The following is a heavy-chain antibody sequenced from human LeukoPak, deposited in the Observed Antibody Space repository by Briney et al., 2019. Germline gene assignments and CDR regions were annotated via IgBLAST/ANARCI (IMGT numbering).Heavy chain of an antibody. CDR1: GGSVNSGSYY. CDR2: IYYRGST. D-gene: IGHD7-27*01. Sequence: SETLSLTCTVSGGSVNSGSYYWSWIRQPPGKGLEWMGYIYYRGSTKYNPSLKSRVTISVDRSKNQFSLKLSSVTAADTAIYYCVREASMGTLDYWGQGSLVTVSS. CDR3: VREASMGTLDY. V-gene: IGHV4-61*01. J-gene: IGHJ4*02.